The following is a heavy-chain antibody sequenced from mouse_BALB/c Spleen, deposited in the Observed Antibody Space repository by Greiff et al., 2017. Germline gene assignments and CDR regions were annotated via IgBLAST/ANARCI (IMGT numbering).Heavy chain of an antibody. V-gene: IGHV5-12-2*01. Sequence: EVQGVESGGGLVQPGGSLKLSCAASGFTFSSYTMSWVRQTPEKRLEWVAYISNGGGSTYYPDTVKGRFTISRDNAKNTLYLQMSSLKSEDTAMYYCARSHISYYFDYWGQGTTLTVSS. D-gene: IGHD6-1*01. CDR1: GFTFSSYT. J-gene: IGHJ2*01. CDR3: ARSHISYYFDY. CDR2: ISNGGGST.